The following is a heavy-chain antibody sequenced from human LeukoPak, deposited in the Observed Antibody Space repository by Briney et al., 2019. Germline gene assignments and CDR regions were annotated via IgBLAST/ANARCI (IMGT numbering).Heavy chain of an antibody. J-gene: IGHJ4*02. D-gene: IGHD2-15*01. CDR3: AALPWYAGVRDY. CDR2: SDPEDGET. Sequence: ASVKVSCKVSGYTLTELSMHSVRQAPGKGLGWMGGSDPEDGETIYAQKFQGRVTMTEDTSTDTAYMELSSLRSEDTAVYYCAALPWYAGVRDYWGRGTLVTVSS. V-gene: IGHV1-24*01. CDR1: GYTLTELS.